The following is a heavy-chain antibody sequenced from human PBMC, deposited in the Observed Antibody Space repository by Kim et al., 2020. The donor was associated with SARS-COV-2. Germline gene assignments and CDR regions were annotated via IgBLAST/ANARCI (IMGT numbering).Heavy chain of an antibody. D-gene: IGHD1-26*01. Sequence: SQTLSLTCAISGESVSSNSAAWVWIRQSPSRGLEWLTRTYYRSKWYNDYALSLKSRLNINLDTSKNQFSLPLNSVTHEDTAIYFCARVVGTAWLDSWGQG. J-gene: IGHJ4*02. V-gene: IGHV6-1*01. CDR3: ARVVGTAWLDS. CDR1: GESVSSNSAA. CDR2: TYYRSKWYN.